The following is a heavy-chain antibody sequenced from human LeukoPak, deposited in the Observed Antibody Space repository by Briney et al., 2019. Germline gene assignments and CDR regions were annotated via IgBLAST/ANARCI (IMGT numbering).Heavy chain of an antibody. CDR2: FDPEDGET. V-gene: IGHV1-24*01. D-gene: IGHD6-13*01. J-gene: IGHJ4*02. Sequence: ASVKVSCKVSGYTLTELSMHWVRQAPGKGLEWMGGFDPEDGETIYAQKFQGRVTMTEDTSTDTAYMELSSLRSEDTAVYYCATDLGIAAVTDYWGQGTLVTVSS. CDR1: GYTLTELS. CDR3: ATDLGIAAVTDY.